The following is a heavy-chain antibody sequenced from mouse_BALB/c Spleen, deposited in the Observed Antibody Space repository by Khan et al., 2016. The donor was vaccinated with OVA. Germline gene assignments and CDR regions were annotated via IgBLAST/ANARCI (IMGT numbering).Heavy chain of an antibody. CDR2: INTETGEP. CDR3: ARGYNGC. CDR1: GYTFTDYS. D-gene: IGHD6-1*01. Sequence: QIQLVQSGPELKKPGETVKISCKASGYTFTDYSMHWVKQTPGKGLKWMGWINTETGEPTYADDFKGRFAFSLETSARTAYLQINNLKNEDTATYFCARGYNGCWGQGTLVTVSA. V-gene: IGHV9-2-1*01. J-gene: IGHJ3*01.